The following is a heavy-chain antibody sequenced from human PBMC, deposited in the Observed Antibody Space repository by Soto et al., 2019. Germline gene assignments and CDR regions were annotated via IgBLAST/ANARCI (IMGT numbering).Heavy chain of an antibody. Sequence: EVQLLESGGGLVQPGGSLRLSCAASGFTFSSYAMSWVRQAPGKGLEWVSAISGSGGSTYYADSVKGRFTISRDNSKNTLYLQMNSLRAEDTAVYYCATMGHHYYDSSGYYQFDYWGQGTLVTVSS. CDR1: GFTFSSYA. CDR2: ISGSGGST. D-gene: IGHD3-22*01. CDR3: ATMGHHYYDSSGYYQFDY. J-gene: IGHJ4*02. V-gene: IGHV3-23*01.